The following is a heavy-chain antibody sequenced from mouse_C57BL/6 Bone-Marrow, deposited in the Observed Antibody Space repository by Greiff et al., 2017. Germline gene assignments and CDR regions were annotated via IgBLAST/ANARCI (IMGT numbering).Heavy chain of an antibody. D-gene: IGHD4-1*01. CDR3: ARERRTGDFDY. CDR1: GYTFTSYW. J-gene: IGHJ2*01. V-gene: IGHV1-69*01. Sequence: QVQLQQPGAELVMPGASVKLSCKASGYTFTSYWMHWVKQRPGQGLEWIGEIDPSDSYTNYNQKFKGKSTLTVDKSSSKGYMQRSSLTSEDSAVYYSARERRTGDFDYWGQGTTLTVTA. CDR2: IDPSDSYT.